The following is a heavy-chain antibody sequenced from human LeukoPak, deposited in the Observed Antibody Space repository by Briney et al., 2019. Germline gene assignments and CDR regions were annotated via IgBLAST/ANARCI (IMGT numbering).Heavy chain of an antibody. Sequence: SETLSLTCAIYDASFSGYYWSWIRQPPGKGLEWIGYIYYSGSAYYNPSLKSRLTISVDTSKSQFSLRLSSVTAADTAMYYCARYCCTTTRCPGIEYWGQGTLVTVSS. CDR1: DASFSGYY. CDR3: ARYCCTTTRCPGIEY. J-gene: IGHJ4*02. D-gene: IGHD2-2*01. V-gene: IGHV4-30-4*01. CDR2: IYYSGSA.